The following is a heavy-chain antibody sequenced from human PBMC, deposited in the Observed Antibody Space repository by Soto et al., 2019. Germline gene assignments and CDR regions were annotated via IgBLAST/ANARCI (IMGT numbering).Heavy chain of an antibody. CDR1: GGSISSYY. Sequence: SETLSLTCTVSGGSISSYYWSWIRQPPGKGLEWIGYIYYSGSTNYNPSLKSRVTISVDTSKNQFSLKLRSVTAADTAVYYCASTPGITIFGVVINYYMDVWGKGTTVTVSS. D-gene: IGHD3-3*01. V-gene: IGHV4-59*01. CDR3: ASTPGITIFGVVINYYMDV. J-gene: IGHJ6*03. CDR2: IYYSGST.